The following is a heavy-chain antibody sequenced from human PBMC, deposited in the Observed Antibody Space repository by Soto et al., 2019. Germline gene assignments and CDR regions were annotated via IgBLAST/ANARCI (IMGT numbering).Heavy chain of an antibody. CDR3: ARDGLDIVATGAFDI. V-gene: IGHV3-11*06. CDR1: GFTFSDYY. CDR2: ISSSSSYT. D-gene: IGHD5-12*01. Sequence: GGSLRISCAASGFTFSDYYMSWIRQAPEKGLEWVSYISSSSSYTDYADSVKGRFTISRDNAKNSLYLQMNSLRAEDTAVYYCARDGLDIVATGAFDIWGQGTMVTVSS. J-gene: IGHJ3*02.